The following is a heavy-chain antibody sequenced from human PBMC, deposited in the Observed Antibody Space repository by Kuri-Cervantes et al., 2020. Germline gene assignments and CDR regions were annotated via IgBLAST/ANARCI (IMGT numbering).Heavy chain of an antibody. J-gene: IGHJ5*02. V-gene: IGHV4-30-4*01. CDR1: GGSISSGDYY. Sequence: SETLSLTCTVSGGSISSGDYYWSWIRQPPGKGLEWIGYIYYSGSTYYNPSLKSRVTISVDTSKNQFSLKLSSVTAADTAVYYCARDRPITYYYGSGSYKGIDPWGQGTLVTVS. CDR2: IYYSGST. CDR3: ARDRPITYYYGSGSYKGIDP. D-gene: IGHD3-10*01.